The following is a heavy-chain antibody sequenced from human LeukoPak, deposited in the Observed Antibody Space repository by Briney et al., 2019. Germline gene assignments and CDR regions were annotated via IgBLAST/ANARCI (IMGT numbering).Heavy chain of an antibody. CDR2: INHSGST. Sequence: SETLSLTCAVSGGSISSSNWWSWIRQPPGKGLEWIGEINHSGSTNYNPSLKSRVTISVDTSKNQFSLKLSSVTAADTAVYYCARGHIYYDFWSGYFWFDPWGQGTLVTVSS. CDR1: GGSISSSNW. V-gene: IGHV4-4*02. J-gene: IGHJ5*02. D-gene: IGHD3-3*01. CDR3: ARGHIYYDFWSGYFWFDP.